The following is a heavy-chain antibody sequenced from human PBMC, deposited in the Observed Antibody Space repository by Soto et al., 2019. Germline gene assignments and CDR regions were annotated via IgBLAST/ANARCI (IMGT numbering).Heavy chain of an antibody. Sequence: QVQLVQSGAEVKKPGSSVKVSCKASGGTFSSYAISWVRQAPGQGLEWMGGIIPIFGTANYAQKFQGRVTITADKSTSTAYMELSRLRSEDTAVYYCARGLPELRKIAAHPNYYYGMDVWGQGTTVTVSS. V-gene: IGHV1-69*06. J-gene: IGHJ6*02. CDR3: ARGLPELRKIAAHPNYYYGMDV. CDR2: IIPIFGTA. D-gene: IGHD6-6*01. CDR1: GGTFSSYA.